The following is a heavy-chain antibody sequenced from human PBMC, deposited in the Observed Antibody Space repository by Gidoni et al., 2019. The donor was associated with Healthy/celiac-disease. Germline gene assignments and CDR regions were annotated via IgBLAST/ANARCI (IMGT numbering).Heavy chain of an antibody. V-gene: IGHV3-33*01. CDR2: IWYDGSNK. CDR1: AFTFSSYG. D-gene: IGHD4-17*01. Sequence: QVQLVGSGGGVVQPGRSLRLSCAASAFTFSSYGMHWVRQTPGQGLEWVAVIWYDGSNKYYADSVKGRFTISRDNSKNTLFLQMNSLRAEDTAVYYCARENHDDSVGLHDYWGQGTLVTVSS. CDR3: ARENHDDSVGLHDY. J-gene: IGHJ4*02.